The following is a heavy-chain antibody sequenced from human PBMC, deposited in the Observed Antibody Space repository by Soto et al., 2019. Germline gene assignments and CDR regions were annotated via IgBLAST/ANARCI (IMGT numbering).Heavy chain of an antibody. Sequence: ASVKVSCKASGCTVTSYYMHWVRQAPGQGLEWMGIINPSGGSTSYAQKFQGRVTMTRDTSTSTVYMELSSLRSEDTAVYYCARSQIYSGYELDYYMDVWGKGTTVTVSS. J-gene: IGHJ6*03. CDR2: INPSGGST. CDR1: GCTVTSYY. CDR3: ARSQIYSGYELDYYMDV. D-gene: IGHD5-12*01. V-gene: IGHV1-46*03.